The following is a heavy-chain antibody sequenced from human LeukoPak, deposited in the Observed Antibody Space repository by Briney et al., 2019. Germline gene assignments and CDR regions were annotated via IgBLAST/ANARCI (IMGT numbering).Heavy chain of an antibody. CDR2: INHSGST. CDR3: ARDVRGSGSYHLDY. D-gene: IGHD3-10*01. V-gene: IGHV4-34*01. Sequence: SETLSLACAVYGGSFSGYYWSWIRQPPGKGLEWIGEINHSGSTNYNPSLKGRVTISVDTSKNQFSLKLSSVTAADTAVYYCARDVRGSGSYHLDYWGQGTLVTVSS. J-gene: IGHJ4*02. CDR1: GGSFSGYY.